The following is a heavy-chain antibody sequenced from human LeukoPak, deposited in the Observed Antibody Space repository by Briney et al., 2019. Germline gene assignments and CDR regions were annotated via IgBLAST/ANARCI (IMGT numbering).Heavy chain of an antibody. CDR2: VYHTGTS. CDR3: TRVVNGGHFDY. CDR1: GGSISSSSYY. V-gene: IGHV4-61*05. Sequence: KSSETLSLTCTVSGGSISSSSYYWGWIRQPPGKGLEWIGYVYHTGTSGYHPSLKSRVAMSLDTSKNQVSLKLSSVTAADTAVYFCTRVVNGGHFDYWGQGTLVTVSS. J-gene: IGHJ4*02. D-gene: IGHD2-8*01.